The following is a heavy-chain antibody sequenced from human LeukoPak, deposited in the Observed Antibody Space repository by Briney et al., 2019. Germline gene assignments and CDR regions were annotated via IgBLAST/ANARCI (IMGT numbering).Heavy chain of an antibody. CDR2: IFYSGNT. V-gene: IGHV4-30-4*08. J-gene: IGHJ4*02. CDR1: GGSINTRDYY. CDR3: ATTARHCSDY. Sequence: SQTLSLTCTVSGGSINTRDYYWSWIRQPPGKGLEWIGYIFYSGNTYYNPSLKSRLLISIDTSKNQFSLRLSSVTAADTAVYYCATTARHCSDYWGQGTLVTVSS. D-gene: IGHD6-6*01.